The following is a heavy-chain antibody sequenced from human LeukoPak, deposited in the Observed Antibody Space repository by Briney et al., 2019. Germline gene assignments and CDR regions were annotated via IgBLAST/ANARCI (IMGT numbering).Heavy chain of an antibody. V-gene: IGHV4-4*07. CDR1: GGSISSYY. CDR3: ARDRVVVPAAIYYYYYYMDV. Sequence: SETLSLTCTVSGGSISSYYWSWIRQPAGKGLEWIGRIYTSGSTNYNPSLKSRVTMSVDTSKNQFSLKLGSVTAADTAVYYCARDRVVVPAAIYYYYYYMDVWGKGTTVTVSS. CDR2: IYTSGST. D-gene: IGHD2-2*01. J-gene: IGHJ6*03.